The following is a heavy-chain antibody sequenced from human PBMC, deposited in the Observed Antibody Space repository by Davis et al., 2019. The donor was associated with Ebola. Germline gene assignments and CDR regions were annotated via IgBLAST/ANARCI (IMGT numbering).Heavy chain of an antibody. J-gene: IGHJ4*02. V-gene: IGHV3-30*04. CDR2: ISYEGRNK. Sequence: GESLKISCAASGFTFSTYSIHWVRQAPGKGLEWVAVISYEGRNKYYADSVKGRFTISRDNAKNSLYLQMNSLRAEDTALYYCAKDDGYCSGGSCYQFDYWGQGTLVTVSS. CDR3: AKDDGYCSGGSCYQFDY. D-gene: IGHD2-15*01. CDR1: GFTFSTYS.